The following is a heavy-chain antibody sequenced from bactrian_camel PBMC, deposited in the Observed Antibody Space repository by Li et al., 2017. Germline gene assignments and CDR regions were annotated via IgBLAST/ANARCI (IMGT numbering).Heavy chain of an antibody. Sequence: QLVESGGGLVRPGGSLRLSCVDPGFTFSLYAMSWVRQAPGKGLEWDSSINSNGAFTYYTDSVKGRFSISRDNAKDTLYLQLNSLSIDDTAMYYCSGHNAGGDYSPFDFRYWGPGTQVTVS. CDR2: INSNGAFT. J-gene: IGHJ4*01. D-gene: IGHD1*01. CDR1: GFTFSLYA. CDR3: SGHNAGGDYSPFDFRY. V-gene: IGHV3S31*01.